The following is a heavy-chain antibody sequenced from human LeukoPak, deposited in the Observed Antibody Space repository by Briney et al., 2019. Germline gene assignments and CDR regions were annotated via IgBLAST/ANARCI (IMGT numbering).Heavy chain of an antibody. CDR2: IVVGSGNT. V-gene: IGHV1-58*02. Sequence: SLKLSCKASGFTFTSSAMQWVRQARGQRLEWIGWIVVGSGNTNYAQNFQERVTITRDMSTSTAYMELSSLRSEDTAVYYCAAVAPYDSSGYYYFDYWGQGTLVTVSS. D-gene: IGHD3-22*01. CDR3: AAVAPYDSSGYYYFDY. CDR1: GFTFTSSA. J-gene: IGHJ4*02.